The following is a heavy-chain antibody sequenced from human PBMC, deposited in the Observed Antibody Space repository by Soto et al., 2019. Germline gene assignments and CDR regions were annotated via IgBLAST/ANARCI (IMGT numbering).Heavy chain of an antibody. D-gene: IGHD6-19*01. Sequence: PSETLSLTCTVSGRSVSSGGYYWTWIRQHPGRGLEWIGYIYHIGSPYYNPSLESRVTISLDTSKNQFSLNLTSVTAADTAIYYCVRDRALDSSGHWFDTWGRGXLVTVYS. CDR2: IYHIGSP. CDR3: VRDRALDSSGHWFDT. CDR1: GRSVSSGGYY. J-gene: IGHJ5*02. V-gene: IGHV4-31*03.